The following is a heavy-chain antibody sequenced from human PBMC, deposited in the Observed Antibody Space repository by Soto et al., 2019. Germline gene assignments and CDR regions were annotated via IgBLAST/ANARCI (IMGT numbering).Heavy chain of an antibody. V-gene: IGHV1-69*02. CDR1: GGTFSSYT. J-gene: IGHJ6*02. CDR3: ARAVTTVTTRVYYGMDV. D-gene: IGHD4-17*01. Sequence: SVKVSCKASGGTFSSYTISWVRQAPGQGLEWMGRIIPILGIANYAQKFQGRVTITADKSTSTAYMELSSLRSEDTAVYYCARAVTTVTTRVYYGMDVWGQGTTVTVSS. CDR2: IIPILGIA.